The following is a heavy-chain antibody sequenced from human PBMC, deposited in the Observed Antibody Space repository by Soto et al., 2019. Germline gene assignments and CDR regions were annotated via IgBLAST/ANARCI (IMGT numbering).Heavy chain of an antibody. J-gene: IGHJ5*02. D-gene: IGHD6-6*01. CDR2: IYYSGST. CDR1: GGSISSGDYY. CDR3: DRERPDGARLDP. V-gene: IGHV4-30-4*01. Sequence: QVQLQESGPGLVKPSQTLSLTCTVSGGSISSGDYYWSWIRQPPGKGLEWIGYIYYSGSTYYNPSLKSRVTISVDTSKNKLSLKLSSVTAADTAVYYCDRERPDGARLDPWGQGTLVTVYS.